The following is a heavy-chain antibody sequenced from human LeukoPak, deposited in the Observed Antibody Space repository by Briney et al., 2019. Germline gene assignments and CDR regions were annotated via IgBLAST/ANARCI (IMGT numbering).Heavy chain of an antibody. Sequence: PGGSLRLSCAASGFNVSTNYMSWVRQAPGKGLEWVSHIRSSSETFYADSVKGRFTISRDNARNSLYLQMNNLRGEDTAIYYCARDAGNSGYGCDLWGQGTLVTVSS. D-gene: IGHD5-12*01. CDR3: ARDAGNSGYGCDL. CDR1: GFNVSTNY. CDR2: IRSSSET. J-gene: IGHJ5*02. V-gene: IGHV3-69-1*01.